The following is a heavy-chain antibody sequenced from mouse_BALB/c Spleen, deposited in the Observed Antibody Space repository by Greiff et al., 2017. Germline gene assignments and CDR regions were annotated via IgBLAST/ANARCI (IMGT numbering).Heavy chain of an antibody. CDR1: GFAFSSYD. D-gene: IGHD2-4*01. V-gene: IGHV5-12-1*01. J-gene: IGHJ2*01. CDR3: ARWDYDGYYFDY. Sequence: EVKLVESGGGLVKPGGSLKLSCAASGFAFSSYDMSWVRQTPEKRLEWVAYISSGGGSTYYPDTVKGRFTISRDNAKNTLYLQMSSLKSEDTAMYYCARWDYDGYYFDYWGQGTTLTVSS. CDR2: ISSGGGST.